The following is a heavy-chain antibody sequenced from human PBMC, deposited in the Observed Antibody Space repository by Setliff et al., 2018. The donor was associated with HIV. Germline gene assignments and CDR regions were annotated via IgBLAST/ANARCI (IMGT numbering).Heavy chain of an antibody. CDR3: ARGEPSMLIEQAAFFDY. J-gene: IGHJ4*02. V-gene: IGHV3-23*01. Sequence: GGSLRLSCAPSGFTFGSYAMSWVRQAPGKGLEWVSVISGSGDSTFYADSLKGRFTISRDNSKNTLYLQMNSLRAEHTAVYYCARGEPSMLIEQAAFFDYWGQGSLVTVSS. D-gene: IGHD2-8*01. CDR1: GFTFGSYA. CDR2: ISGSGDST.